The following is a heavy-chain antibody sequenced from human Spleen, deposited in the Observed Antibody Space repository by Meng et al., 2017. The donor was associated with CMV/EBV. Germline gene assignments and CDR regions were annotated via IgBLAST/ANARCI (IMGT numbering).Heavy chain of an antibody. Sequence: GESLKISCAASGFTFSDFAMNWVRQAPGRGLEWVSIIYSGGDSAYYADSVKGRFTMSRDNSKNTVYLQMNSLRAEDTAVYYCAKDQTVAGTFDRWGRGMQVTVSS. CDR1: GFTFSDFA. D-gene: IGHD6-13*01. J-gene: IGHJ4*02. V-gene: IGHV3-23*03. CDR2: IYSGGDSA. CDR3: AKDQTVAGTFDR.